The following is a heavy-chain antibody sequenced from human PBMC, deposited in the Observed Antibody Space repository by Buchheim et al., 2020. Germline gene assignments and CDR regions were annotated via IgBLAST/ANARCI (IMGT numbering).Heavy chain of an antibody. V-gene: IGHV3-30*18. D-gene: IGHD5-12*01. CDR3: AKEADIVATVAIDY. J-gene: IGHJ4*02. CDR1: GFTFSSYG. Sequence: QVQLVESGGGVVQPGRSLRLSCAASGFTFSSYGMHWVRQAPGKGLEWVAVISYDGSNKYYADSVKGRFTISRDNSKNTLYLQMNSLRAEDTAVYYCAKEADIVATVAIDYWGQGTL. CDR2: ISYDGSNK.